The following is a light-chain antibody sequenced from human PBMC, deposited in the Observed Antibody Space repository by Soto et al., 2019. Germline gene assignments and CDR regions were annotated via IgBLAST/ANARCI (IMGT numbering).Light chain of an antibody. CDR3: CSYAGSSSAYV. Sequence: HSELTQPASVSGSPGQSITISCTGTSSDVGSYNVVSWYQQHPGKAPKLLIYEVSKRPSGVSDRFSGSKSGNTASLTISGLQAEDEADYHCCSYAGSSSAYVFGTGTKVTVL. J-gene: IGLJ1*01. V-gene: IGLV2-23*02. CDR2: EVS. CDR1: SSDVGSYNV.